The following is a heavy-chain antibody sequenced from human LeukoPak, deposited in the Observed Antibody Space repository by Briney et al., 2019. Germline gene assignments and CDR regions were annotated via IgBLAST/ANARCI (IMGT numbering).Heavy chain of an antibody. CDR3: SRNAASGLDY. Sequence: ASVKVSCKASGYTFTNYYIHWVPQAPGQGLDWIGMINTSGGSTSNAQRFQGRVSMTRDTSTSTVYMELSSLRSDDSAVYYCSRNAASGLDYWGQGTLVTVSS. CDR2: INTSGGST. D-gene: IGHD2-15*01. CDR1: GYTFTNYY. J-gene: IGHJ4*02. V-gene: IGHV1-46*03.